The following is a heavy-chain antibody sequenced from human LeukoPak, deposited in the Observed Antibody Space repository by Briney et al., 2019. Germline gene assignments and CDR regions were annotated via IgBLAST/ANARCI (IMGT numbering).Heavy chain of an antibody. CDR1: GGSISSYY. D-gene: IGHD3-3*01. V-gene: IGHV4-59*08. J-gene: IGHJ4*02. CDR3: ARAHYDFWSGYLGPFDY. CDR2: IYYSGST. Sequence: SETLSLTCTASGGSISSYYWSWIRQPPGKGLEWIGYIYYSGSTNYNPSLKSRVTISVDTSKNQFSLKLSSVTAADTAVYYCARAHYDFWSGYLGPFDYWGQGTLVTVSS.